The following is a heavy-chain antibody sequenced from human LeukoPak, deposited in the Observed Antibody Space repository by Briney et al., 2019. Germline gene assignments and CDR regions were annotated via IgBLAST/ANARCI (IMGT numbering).Heavy chain of an antibody. J-gene: IGHJ4*02. CDR1: GFTFSSYG. CDR2: ISSSSSTI. V-gene: IGHV3-48*01. CDR3: AKDRPPFPYCGGDCAIWGVWDY. D-gene: IGHD2-21*02. Sequence: GGSLRLSCAASGFTFSSYGMNWVRQAPGKGLEWVSYISSSSSTIYYADSVKGRFTISRDNAKNSLYLQMNSLRAEDTAVYYCAKDRPPFPYCGGDCAIWGVWDYWGQGSLVTVSS.